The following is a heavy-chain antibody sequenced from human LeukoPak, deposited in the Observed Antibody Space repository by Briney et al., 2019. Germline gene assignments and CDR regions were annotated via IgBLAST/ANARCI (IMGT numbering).Heavy chain of an antibody. CDR3: ARLKGSAFAFDY. CDR2: INPSGGST. CDR1: GYTFTSYY. D-gene: IGHD2-15*01. Sequence: ASVKVSCKAAGYTFTSYYLHLVRQAPGQGLEWMGIINPSGGSTSYAQKFQGRVTMTRDTSTSTVYMELSSLRSEDTAVYYCARLKGSAFAFDYWGQGTLVTVSS. J-gene: IGHJ4*02. V-gene: IGHV1-46*01.